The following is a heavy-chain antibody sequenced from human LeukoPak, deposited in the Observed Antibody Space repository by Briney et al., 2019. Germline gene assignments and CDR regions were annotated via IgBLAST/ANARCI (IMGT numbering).Heavy chain of an antibody. J-gene: IGHJ6*03. CDR1: GGSISSYY. Sequence: SETLSLTCTVSGGSISSYYWSWIRQPPGKGLEWIGYIYYSGSTNYNPSLKSQVTISVDTSKNQFSLKLSPVTAADTAVYYCAGGCGGDCYSPILYYYYYYMDVWGKGTTVTVSS. D-gene: IGHD2-21*01. CDR2: IYYSGST. CDR3: AGGCGGDCYSPILYYYYYYMDV. V-gene: IGHV4-59*01.